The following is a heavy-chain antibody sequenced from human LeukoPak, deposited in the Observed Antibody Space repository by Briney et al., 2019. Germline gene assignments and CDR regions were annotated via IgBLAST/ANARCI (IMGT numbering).Heavy chain of an antibody. V-gene: IGHV1-24*01. CDR2: FDPEDGET. CDR3: ARMTTVVTPSGGGGPAATD. J-gene: IGHJ4*02. Sequence: ASVKVSCKVSGYTLTELSMHWVRQAPGKGLEWMGGFDPEDGETIYAQKFQGRVTMTEDTSTDTAYMELSSLRSEDTAVYYCARMTTVVTPSGGGGPAATDWGQGTLVTVSS. D-gene: IGHD4-23*01. CDR1: GYTLTELS.